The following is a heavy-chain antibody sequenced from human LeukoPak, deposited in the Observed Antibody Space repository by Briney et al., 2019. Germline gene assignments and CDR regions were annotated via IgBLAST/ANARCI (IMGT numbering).Heavy chain of an antibody. D-gene: IGHD3-22*01. Sequence: SQTLSLTCTVSGGSISSGSYYWSWIRQPAGKGLEWIGRIYTSGSTNYNPSLKSRVTISEDTSKNQFSLKLSSVTAADTAAYYCARGGDSSGYYSSNFDYWGQGTLVTVSS. CDR2: IYTSGST. V-gene: IGHV4-61*02. CDR3: ARGGDSSGYYSSNFDY. J-gene: IGHJ4*02. CDR1: GGSISSGSYY.